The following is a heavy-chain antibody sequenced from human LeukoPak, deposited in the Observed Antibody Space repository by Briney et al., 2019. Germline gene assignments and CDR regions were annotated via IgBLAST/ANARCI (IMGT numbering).Heavy chain of an antibody. D-gene: IGHD2-15*01. CDR3: ARSECGGSCYSSDWFDP. CDR1: GGSISGSSYY. Sequence: SETLSLTCTVSGGSISGSSYYWGWIRQPPGKGLEWIGSIYYSGSTYYKPSLKSRVTISVDKSKNQFSLKLSSVTAADTAVYYCARSECGGSCYSSDWFDPWGQGTLVTVSS. CDR2: IYYSGST. J-gene: IGHJ5*02. V-gene: IGHV4-39*07.